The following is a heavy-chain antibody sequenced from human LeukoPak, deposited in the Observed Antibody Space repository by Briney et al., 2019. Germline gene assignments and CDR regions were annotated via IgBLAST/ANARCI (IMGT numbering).Heavy chain of an antibody. V-gene: IGHV3-23*01. CDR1: GFTFGRFA. J-gene: IGHJ4*02. D-gene: IGHD5-24*01. CDR3: AKSGYNRFDY. CDR2: ISGSGSGGST. Sequence: GSLSPPCVALGFTFGRFAIGWGRRAPGEGLGWVSSISGSGSGGSTYYADSVKGRFTISRDNSKNTLYLQMNSLRVEDTAVYYCAKSGYNRFDYWGQGTLVTVSS.